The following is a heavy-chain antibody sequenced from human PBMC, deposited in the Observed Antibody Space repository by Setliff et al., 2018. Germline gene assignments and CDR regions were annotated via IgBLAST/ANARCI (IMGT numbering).Heavy chain of an antibody. V-gene: IGHV4-34*01. CDR2: INHSGSS. CDR3: ARKKTVYWYYGMDV. CDR1: GGSFSGYY. D-gene: IGHD2-15*01. Sequence: PSETLSLTCAVYGGSFSGYYWTWIRQPPGKGLEWIGEINHSGSSNYNPSLKSRVTISVDTSKNQFSLNLSSVTAADTAVYYCARKKTVYWYYGMDVWGQGTTVTVSS. J-gene: IGHJ6*02.